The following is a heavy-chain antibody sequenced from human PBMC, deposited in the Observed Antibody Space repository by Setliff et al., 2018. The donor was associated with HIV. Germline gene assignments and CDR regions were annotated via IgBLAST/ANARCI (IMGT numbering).Heavy chain of an antibody. Sequence: ASVKVSCKASGYTFTNYGITWVRQAPGQGLEWMGWISAYSGNTNYAQKLLGRVTMTTDTSTSTAYMELRSLRSDDTAVYYCARERRGFDYWGQGTLVTVSS. CDR3: ARERRGFDY. J-gene: IGHJ4*02. CDR2: ISAYSGNT. V-gene: IGHV1-18*01. CDR1: GYTFTNYG.